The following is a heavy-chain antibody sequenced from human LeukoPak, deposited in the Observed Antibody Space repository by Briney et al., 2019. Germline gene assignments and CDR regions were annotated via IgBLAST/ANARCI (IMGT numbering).Heavy chain of an antibody. CDR1: GGSFSGYY. CDR2: INHSGST. CDR3: ARSLVVVVAASLFDP. Sequence: SETLSLTCAVYGGSFSGYYWSWIRQPPGKGLEWIGEINHSGSTNYNPSLKSRVTISVDTSKNQFSLKLSSVTAADTAVYYCARSLVVVVAASLFDPWGQGTLVTVSS. D-gene: IGHD2-15*01. J-gene: IGHJ5*02. V-gene: IGHV4-34*01.